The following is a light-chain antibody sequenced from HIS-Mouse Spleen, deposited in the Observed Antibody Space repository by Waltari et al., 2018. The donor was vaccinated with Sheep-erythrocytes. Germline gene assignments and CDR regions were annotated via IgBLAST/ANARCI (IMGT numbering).Light chain of an antibody. CDR1: SSDVGGYNY. J-gene: IGLJ1*01. V-gene: IGLV2-11*02. Sequence: QSALTQPRSVSGSPGQSVTIPCTGTSSDVGGYNYVSWYQQHPGKAPKPMIYDVSKRPSVVPDRFPGSTSGNTASLTISGLQAEDEADYYCCSYAGSYNHVFATGTKVTVL. CDR2: DVS. CDR3: CSYAGSYNHV.